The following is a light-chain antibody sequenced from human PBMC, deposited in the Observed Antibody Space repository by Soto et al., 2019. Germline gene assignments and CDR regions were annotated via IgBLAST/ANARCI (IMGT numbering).Light chain of an antibody. Sequence: QSALTQPASVSGSPGQSITISCTGTSSDVGGYNFVSWYQHHPGKAPKLIIYDVTNRPSGISNRFSGSKSGNTASLTISGLQAEDEADYHCTSYTSSITYVFGTGTKLTVL. CDR1: SSDVGGYNF. CDR2: DVT. J-gene: IGLJ1*01. CDR3: TSYTSSITYV. V-gene: IGLV2-14*03.